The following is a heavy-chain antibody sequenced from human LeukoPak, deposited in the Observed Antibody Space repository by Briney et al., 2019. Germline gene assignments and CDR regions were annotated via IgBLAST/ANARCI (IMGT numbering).Heavy chain of an antibody. D-gene: IGHD3-22*01. CDR1: GFTFTSYS. CDR3: ARETHDNAVDY. V-gene: IGHV3-66*01. J-gene: IGHJ4*02. Sequence: GGSLRLSCAASGFTFTSYSMSWVRQAPGKGLEWVSVIYSGGSTYYADSVKGRFTISRDNSKNTLYLQMNSLRAEDTAVYYCARETHDNAVDYWGQGTLVTVSS. CDR2: IYSGGST.